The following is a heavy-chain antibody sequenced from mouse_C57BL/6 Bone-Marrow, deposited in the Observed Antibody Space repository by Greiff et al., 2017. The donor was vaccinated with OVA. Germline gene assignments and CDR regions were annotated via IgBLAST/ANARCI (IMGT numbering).Heavy chain of an antibody. Sequence: DVKLVESGGGLVKPGGSLKLSCAASGFTFSSYAMSWVRQTPEKRLEWVATISDGGSYTYYPDNVKGRFTISRDNAKNNLYLQMSHLKSEDTAMYYCARDAPMGYFDYWGQGTTLTVSS. CDR3: ARDAPMGYFDY. CDR2: ISDGGSYT. V-gene: IGHV5-4*01. CDR1: GFTFSSYA. J-gene: IGHJ2*01.